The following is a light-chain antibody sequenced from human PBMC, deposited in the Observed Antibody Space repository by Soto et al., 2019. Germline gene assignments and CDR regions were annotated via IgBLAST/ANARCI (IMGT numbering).Light chain of an antibody. J-gene: IGKJ5*01. CDR2: DVS. Sequence: VLTQSPATLSLSTREIATLSCRAGQGVTTNFAWYQQKSGQSPRLLIYDVSIRATGVPARFSGTGSETDFTLTISGLQSEDSAIYFCQQDNNWPFSFGQGRRLEVK. CDR3: QQDNNWPFS. CDR1: QGVTTN. V-gene: IGKV3-15*01.